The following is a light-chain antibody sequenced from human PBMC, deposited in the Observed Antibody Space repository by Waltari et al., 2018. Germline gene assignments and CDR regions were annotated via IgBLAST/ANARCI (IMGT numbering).Light chain of an antibody. J-gene: IGKJ1*01. CDR2: KAS. CDR1: QSISSW. CDR3: QHYNSFPWT. V-gene: IGKV1-5*03. Sequence: DIQMTQSPSTLSASVGDRVTITCRASQSISSWLAWYQQKPGKAPKFLIYKASNLESGVPSRFSGSGSGTEFTLTISSLQPDDCATYYCQHYNSFPWTFGQGTKVEIK.